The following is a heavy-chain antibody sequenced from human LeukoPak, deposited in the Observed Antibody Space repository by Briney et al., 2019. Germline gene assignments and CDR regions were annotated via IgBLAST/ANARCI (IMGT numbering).Heavy chain of an antibody. CDR3: AMVLYQSGRPWP. CDR1: GVSLNNYY. V-gene: IGHV4-34*12. CDR2: AILGGGT. Sequence: SETLSLTCAVYGVSLNNYYWSWIRQSPGKGLEWIGEAILGGGTNYNPSLKSRVTISIDTSRNQISLRVSSVTAADTAVYYCAMVLYQSGRPWPWAQGTLVTVSS. D-gene: IGHD2-2*01. J-gene: IGHJ5*02.